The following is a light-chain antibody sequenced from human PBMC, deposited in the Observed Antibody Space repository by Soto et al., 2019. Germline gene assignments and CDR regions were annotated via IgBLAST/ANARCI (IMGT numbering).Light chain of an antibody. V-gene: IGLV2-8*01. Sequence: QSALTHPPSASGSPGQSVTISCTGTSSDVGGYNYVSWYQQHPGKAPQLMIDEVSKRPSGVPDRFSGSKSGNTASLTVSGRQAEDEADSSCSSYAGSNNLVFGTGTKLTVL. CDR3: SSYAGSNNLV. J-gene: IGLJ1*01. CDR1: SSDVGGYNY. CDR2: EVS.